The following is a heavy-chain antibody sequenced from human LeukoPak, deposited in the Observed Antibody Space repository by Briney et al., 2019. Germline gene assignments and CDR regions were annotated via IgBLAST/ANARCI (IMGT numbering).Heavy chain of an antibody. D-gene: IGHD6-13*01. CDR2: ISSSSSYI. V-gene: IGHV3-21*01. CDR1: GFTFSSYS. Sequence: GGSLRLSCAASGFTFSSYSMNWVRQAPGKGLEWVSSISSSSSYIYYADSVRGRFTISRDNAKNSLYLQMNSLRAEDTAVYYCARAGDGSSWVDYWGQGTLVTVSS. J-gene: IGHJ4*02. CDR3: ARAGDGSSWVDY.